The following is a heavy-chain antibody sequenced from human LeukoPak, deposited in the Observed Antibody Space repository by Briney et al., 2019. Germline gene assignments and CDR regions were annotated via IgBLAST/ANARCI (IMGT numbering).Heavy chain of an antibody. J-gene: IGHJ4*02. Sequence: PGGSLRLSCAASGFTFSSYAMSWIRQPAGKGLEWIGRIYTSGSTNYNPSLKSRVTMSVDTSKNQFSLKLSSVTAADTAVYYCASPSRDYWGQGTLVTVSS. CDR3: ASPSRDY. D-gene: IGHD6-13*01. CDR2: IYTSGST. V-gene: IGHV4-4*07. CDR1: GFTFSSYA.